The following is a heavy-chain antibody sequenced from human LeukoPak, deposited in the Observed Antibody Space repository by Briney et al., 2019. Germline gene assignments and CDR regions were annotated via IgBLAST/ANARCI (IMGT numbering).Heavy chain of an antibody. Sequence: GGSLRLSCAASRFTLSNYWMSWVRQAPGKGLEWVANIKQDGSEKYYVDSVKGRFTISRDNAKNSLYLQMNSLRAEDTAVYYCARDTVVVVAASHQHYYYYYYMDVWGKGTTVTVSS. D-gene: IGHD2-15*01. V-gene: IGHV3-7*01. CDR2: IKQDGSEK. J-gene: IGHJ6*03. CDR3: ARDTVVVVAASHQHYYYYYYMDV. CDR1: RFTLSNYW.